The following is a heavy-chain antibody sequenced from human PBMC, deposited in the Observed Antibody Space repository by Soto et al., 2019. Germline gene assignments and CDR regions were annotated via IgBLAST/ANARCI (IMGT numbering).Heavy chain of an antibody. D-gene: IGHD3-10*01. J-gene: IGHJ4*02. CDR2: INGGTT. V-gene: IGHV3-23*01. CDR1: GFTFSNYA. Sequence: GGSLRLSCAASGFTFSNYAMSWVRQAPGKGLEWVSDINGGTTNYAETVKGRFTISRDTSKNTLYLQMNSLRAEDTAVYYCVKERYGSGSYPYFDYWGQGTLVTVSS. CDR3: VKERYGSGSYPYFDY.